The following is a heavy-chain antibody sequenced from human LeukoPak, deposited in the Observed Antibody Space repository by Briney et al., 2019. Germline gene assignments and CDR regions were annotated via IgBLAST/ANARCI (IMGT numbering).Heavy chain of an antibody. J-gene: IGHJ4*02. V-gene: IGHV4-39*06. CDR1: DDSISSNRYF. D-gene: IGHD1-26*01. CDR2: INYNWRT. Sequence: SETLSLTCTISDDSISSNRYFWAWLRQSPGKGLEWLASINYNWRTFYNPSLQSRLTISIDTAKRQFPLKLTSVTAADTALYYCARDIDNVGALLDYWGRGTLVSVSS. CDR3: ARDIDNVGALLDY.